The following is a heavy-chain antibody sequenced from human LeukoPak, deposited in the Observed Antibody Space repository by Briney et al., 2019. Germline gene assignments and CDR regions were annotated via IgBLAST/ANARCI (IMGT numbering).Heavy chain of an antibody. D-gene: IGHD3-10*01. CDR1: GASINSVDYY. J-gene: IGHJ4*02. CDR2: IYYTGRT. V-gene: IGHV4-39*01. Sequence: SETLSLTCTVSGASINSVDYYWGWIRQPPGKGLEWVGTIYYTGRTNYNPSLNSRLTVSEDTSKNQFSLTLTSATAADTAVYYCARLGRGMAQIDYWSQGTLVTVSS. CDR3: ARLGRGMAQIDY.